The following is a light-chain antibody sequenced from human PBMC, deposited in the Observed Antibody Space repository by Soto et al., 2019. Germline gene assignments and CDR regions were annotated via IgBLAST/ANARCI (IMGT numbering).Light chain of an antibody. Sequence: EIVMTQSPVTLSVSPGERATLSCRASQNISRSLAWYQQKPGQGPSLLIYGTSTRAGGVPARFSGGGSGTEFTLTITSLQSEDFAVYYCHQYNGWPPITFGKGTRLEIK. CDR1: QNISRS. CDR3: HQYNGWPPIT. V-gene: IGKV3-15*01. CDR2: GTS. J-gene: IGKJ5*01.